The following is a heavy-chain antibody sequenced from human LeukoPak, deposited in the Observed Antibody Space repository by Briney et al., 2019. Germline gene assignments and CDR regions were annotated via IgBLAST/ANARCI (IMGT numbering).Heavy chain of an antibody. Sequence: GGSLRLSCAASGFTFSTHSMHWVRQAPGKGLEWVAIISYVGGIKCYADSVKGRFTIARDNSKNTLYLQMNSLRIEDTAVYYCARRVEGRGSYHNYAMDVWGQGATVTVSS. D-gene: IGHD3-10*01. CDR1: GFTFSTHS. CDR2: ISYVGGIK. CDR3: ARRVEGRGSYHNYAMDV. J-gene: IGHJ6*02. V-gene: IGHV3-30-3*01.